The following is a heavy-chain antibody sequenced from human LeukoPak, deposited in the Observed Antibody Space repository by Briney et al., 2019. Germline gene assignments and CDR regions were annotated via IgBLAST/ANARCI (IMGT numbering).Heavy chain of an antibody. J-gene: IGHJ5*02. CDR2: IKQDGSEK. CDR3: ARGLNWFDP. CDR1: GSTFSIYW. V-gene: IGHV3-7*03. Sequence: PGGSLRLSCAASGSTFSIYWMTWVRQAPGKGLEWVANIKQDGSEKNYVDSVKGRFTISRDNAKNSLYLEMNSLGVEDTAVYYCARGLNWFDPWGQGTLVTVSS.